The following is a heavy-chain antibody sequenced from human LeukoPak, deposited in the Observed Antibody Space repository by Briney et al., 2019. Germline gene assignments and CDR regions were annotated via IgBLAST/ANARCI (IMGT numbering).Heavy chain of an antibody. CDR3: AKDQSQMVRGVIIIGYYYYYMDV. V-gene: IGHV3-30*02. CDR1: GFTFSTYV. Sequence: PGGSLRLSCAASGFTFSTYVMHWVRQAPGKGLEWVAFIRYDGSNKYYADSVKGRFTISRDNSKNTLYLQMNSLRAEDTAVYYCAKDQSQMVRGVIIIGYYYYYMDVWGKGTTVTISS. J-gene: IGHJ6*03. CDR2: IRYDGSNK. D-gene: IGHD3-10*01.